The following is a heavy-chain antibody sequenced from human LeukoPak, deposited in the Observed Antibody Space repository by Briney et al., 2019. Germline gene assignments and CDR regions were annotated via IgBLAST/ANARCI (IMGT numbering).Heavy chain of an antibody. CDR3: ARAGGYYYGRDAFGI. CDR2: IYHSGST. J-gene: IGHJ3*02. V-gene: IGHV4-4*02. Sequence: SETLSLTCAVSGGSISSSNWWSWVRQPPGKGLEWIGEIYHSGSTNYNPSLKSRVTISVDKSKNQFSLKLSSVTAADTAVYYCARAGGYYYGRDAFGIWGQGTMVTVSS. CDR1: GGSISSSNW. D-gene: IGHD3-22*01.